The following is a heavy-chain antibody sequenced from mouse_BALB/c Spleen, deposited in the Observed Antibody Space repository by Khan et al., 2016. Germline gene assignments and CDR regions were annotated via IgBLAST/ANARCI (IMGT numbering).Heavy chain of an antibody. CDR3: ARSPYDYDVGFAY. CDR1: GFNIKDTY. Sequence: VRLQQSGAELVKPGASVKLSCTASGFNIKDTYMHWVKQRPEQGLEWIGRIDPANGNTKYDPKFQGKATITADKYSNKAYLQLSSLTSEDTAVYYWARSPYDYDVGFAYWGQGTLVTVSA. V-gene: IGHV14-3*02. J-gene: IGHJ3*01. CDR2: IDPANGNT. D-gene: IGHD2-4*01.